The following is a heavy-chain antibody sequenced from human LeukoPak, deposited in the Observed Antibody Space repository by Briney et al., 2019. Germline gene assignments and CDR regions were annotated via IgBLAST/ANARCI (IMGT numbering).Heavy chain of an antibody. D-gene: IGHD2-15*01. CDR1: GGPISSYY. J-gene: IGHJ2*01. CDR2: IYYSGST. Sequence: SETLSLTCTVSGGPISSYYWSWIRQPPGKGLEWIGYIYYSGSTNSNPSLKSRVTISVDTSKNQFSLKLSSVTAADTAVYYCARAPRYCSGGSCYYYWYFDLWGRGTLVTVSS. CDR3: ARAPRYCSGGSCYYYWYFDL. V-gene: IGHV4-59*01.